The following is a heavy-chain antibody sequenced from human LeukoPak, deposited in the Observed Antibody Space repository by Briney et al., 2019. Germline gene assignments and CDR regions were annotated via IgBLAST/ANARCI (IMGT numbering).Heavy chain of an antibody. D-gene: IGHD1-26*01. J-gene: IGHJ4*02. CDR3: AKDLRGSHDY. CDR2: INEGGSST. V-gene: IGHV3-74*01. Sequence: GGSLRLSCAASGFTLSTYWMHWVRQTPGKGLVWVSRINEGGSSTDYADSVKGRFTISRDNAKNTLYLQMNSLRAEGTAVYYCAKDLRGSHDYWGQGALVTVSA. CDR1: GFTLSTYW.